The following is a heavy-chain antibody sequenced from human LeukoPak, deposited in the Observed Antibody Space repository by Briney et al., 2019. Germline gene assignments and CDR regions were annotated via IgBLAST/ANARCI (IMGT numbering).Heavy chain of an antibody. V-gene: IGHV4-59*08. CDR1: GGSISSYY. CDR3: AKTGLSGSYDWFDP. CDR2: IYYSGST. Sequence: SETLSLTCTVSGGSISSYYWSWIRQPPGKGLEWIGYIYYSGSTNYNPSLKSRVTISVDTSKNQFSLKLSSVTAADTAVYYCAKTGLSGSYDWFDPWGQGTLVTVSS. D-gene: IGHD1-26*01. J-gene: IGHJ5*02.